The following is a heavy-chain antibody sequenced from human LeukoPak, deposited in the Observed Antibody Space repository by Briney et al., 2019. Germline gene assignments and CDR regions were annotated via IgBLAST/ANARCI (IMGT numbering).Heavy chain of an antibody. D-gene: IGHD4-23*01. V-gene: IGHV4-59*01. CDR3: ATHDYGGNKSPSGY. Sequence: SETLSLTCTVSGDSISNYYWSWIRQPPGKGLEWIGYIFYSGSTNYNPSLKSRVTISIDTSKNQFSLKLRSVTAADTAVYYCATHDYGGNKSPSGYWGQGTLVTVSS. J-gene: IGHJ4*02. CDR2: IFYSGST. CDR1: GDSISNYY.